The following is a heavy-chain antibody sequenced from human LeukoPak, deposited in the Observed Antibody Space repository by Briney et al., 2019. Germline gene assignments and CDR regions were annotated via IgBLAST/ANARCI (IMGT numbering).Heavy chain of an antibody. D-gene: IGHD3-9*01. CDR1: GGSISSYY. CDR2: IYYSGST. Sequence: SETLSLTCTVSGGSISSYYWSWIRQPPGKGLEWIGYIYYSGSTNYNPSLKSRVTMSVDTSKNQFSLKLSSVTAADTAVYYCARESLRYFDSAYYYMDVWGKGTTVTVSS. V-gene: IGHV4-59*01. J-gene: IGHJ6*03. CDR3: ARESLRYFDSAYYYMDV.